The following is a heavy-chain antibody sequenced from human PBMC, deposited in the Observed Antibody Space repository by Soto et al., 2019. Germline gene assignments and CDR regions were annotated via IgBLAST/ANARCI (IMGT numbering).Heavy chain of an antibody. J-gene: IGHJ4*02. CDR1: GFTFSRFG. CDR2: ISYDGSNK. CDR3: ATQGYDARFDY. V-gene: IGHV3-30*19. Sequence: GGSLRLSCAASGFTFSRFGIHWVRQAPGKGLEWVAVISYDGSNKYYADSVKGRFTISRDNSKNTLNLHMNSLRGEDTAVYYCATQGYDARFDYWGQGTPVTVSS. D-gene: IGHD5-12*01.